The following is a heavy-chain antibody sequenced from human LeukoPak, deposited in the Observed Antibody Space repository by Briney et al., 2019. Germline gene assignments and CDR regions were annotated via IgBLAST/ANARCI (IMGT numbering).Heavy chain of an antibody. D-gene: IGHD3-10*01. V-gene: IGHV3-23*01. Sequence: GVPLRLSCAASGFPFSCYAMICVRQAPGKGGEGVSAMWGCGGSTYYADSVKRRLTISRDNYKNTLYLQMNSLRAEDTAVYYCAKTPRITMVRGVKISYWGQGTLVTVSS. J-gene: IGHJ4*02. CDR2: MWGCGGST. CDR3: AKTPRITMVRGVKISY. CDR1: GFPFSCYA.